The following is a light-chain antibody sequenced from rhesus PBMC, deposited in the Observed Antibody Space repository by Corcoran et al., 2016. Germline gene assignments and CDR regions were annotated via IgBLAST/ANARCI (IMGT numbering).Light chain of an antibody. CDR3: QHSYGTPRT. CDR2: KAS. CDR1: ENVNNH. V-gene: IGKV1-74*01. Sequence: DIQMTQSPPSLSASVGDRVTITCRASENVNNHLYWYQQKPGKAPKLLIYKASTLQSGVPSTFSGSGSGTDFTLTISSLQPEDFATYYCQHSYGTPRTFGQGTKVEIK. J-gene: IGKJ1*01.